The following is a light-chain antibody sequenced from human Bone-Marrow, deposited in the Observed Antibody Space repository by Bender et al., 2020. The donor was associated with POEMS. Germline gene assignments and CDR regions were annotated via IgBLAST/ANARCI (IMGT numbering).Light chain of an antibody. Sequence: QSVLTQPPSVSEAPGQRVTLSCSGGSSNIGTNPVNWYQQLPGTAPKLLIYINNQRPSGVPDRFSGSKSGTSASLAISGLQSEDEADYYCAAWEDSLNGWVFGGGTKLTVL. CDR3: AAWEDSLNGWV. V-gene: IGLV1-44*01. CDR1: SSNIGTNP. J-gene: IGLJ3*02. CDR2: INN.